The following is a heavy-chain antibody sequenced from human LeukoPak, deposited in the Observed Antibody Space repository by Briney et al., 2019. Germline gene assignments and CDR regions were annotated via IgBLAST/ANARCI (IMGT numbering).Heavy chain of an antibody. J-gene: IGHJ4*02. CDR3: ACLSSGWGGY. D-gene: IGHD6-19*01. CDR2: IKQNGSDT. CDR1: GFTFSSYW. Sequence: PGGSLRLSCAASGFTFSSYWMSWVRQAPGKGLEWVANIKQNGSDTYYVDSVKGRFTISRDNSKNTLYLQMNSLRAQDTAVYYYACLSSGWGGYWGQGTVVIVS. V-gene: IGHV3-7*03.